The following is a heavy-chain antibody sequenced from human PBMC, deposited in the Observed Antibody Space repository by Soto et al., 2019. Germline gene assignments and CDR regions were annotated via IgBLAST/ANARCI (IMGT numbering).Heavy chain of an antibody. J-gene: IGHJ5*02. D-gene: IGHD4-17*01. CDR1: GDSISSDYYH. V-gene: IGHV4-31*03. CDR3: ASSTVTKSSAWFVP. CDR2: IHHSGST. Sequence: PSETLSLTCTVSGDSISSDYYHWTWIRQSPGKGLEWIGYIHHSGSTLYNPSLKSRVTISVDTSKNQFSLQLGSVTAADTAVYYCASSTVTKSSAWFVPWGQGTLVNVSP.